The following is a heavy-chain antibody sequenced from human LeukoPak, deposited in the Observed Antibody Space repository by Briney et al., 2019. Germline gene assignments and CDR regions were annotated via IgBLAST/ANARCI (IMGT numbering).Heavy chain of an antibody. Sequence: GGSLRLSCAASGFTFSSYSMNWVRQAPGKGLEWVSSISSSSSYIYYADSVKGRFTISRDNAKNSLYLQMNSLRAEDTAVYYCARGGYYDFWSGYSGTFFDYWGQGTLVTVS. CDR2: ISSSSSYI. V-gene: IGHV3-21*01. J-gene: IGHJ4*02. D-gene: IGHD3-3*01. CDR1: GFTFSSYS. CDR3: ARGGYYDFWSGYSGTFFDY.